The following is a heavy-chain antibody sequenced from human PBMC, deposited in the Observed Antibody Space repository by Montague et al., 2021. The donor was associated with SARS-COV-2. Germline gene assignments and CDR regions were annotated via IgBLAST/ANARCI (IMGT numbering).Heavy chain of an antibody. D-gene: IGHD3-10*01. V-gene: IGHV4-59*05. CDR1: GGSISSYY. J-gene: IGHJ4*02. CDR2: IYYSGST. CDR3: ARREDYYGSGSYPN. Sequence: SETLSLTCTVSGGSISSYYWSWIRQPPGKGLEWIGSIYYSGSTYYNPSLKSRVTISVDTSKNQFSLKLSSVTAADTAVYYCARREDYYGSGSYPNWGQGTRVPVSP.